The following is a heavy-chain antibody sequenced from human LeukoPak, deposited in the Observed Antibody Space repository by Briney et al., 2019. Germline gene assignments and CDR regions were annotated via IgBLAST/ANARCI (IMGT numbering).Heavy chain of an antibody. V-gene: IGHV1-18*01. CDR3: AREWSGGSGGVKGFDP. Sequence: GASVKVSCKASGYTFTSYGISWVRQAPGQGLEWMGWISAYNGNTNYAQKLQGRVTMTTDTSTSTAYMELRSLRSDDTAVYYCAREWSGGSGGVKGFDPWGQGTLVTVSS. J-gene: IGHJ5*02. CDR1: GYTFTSYG. D-gene: IGHD3-10*01. CDR2: ISAYNGNT.